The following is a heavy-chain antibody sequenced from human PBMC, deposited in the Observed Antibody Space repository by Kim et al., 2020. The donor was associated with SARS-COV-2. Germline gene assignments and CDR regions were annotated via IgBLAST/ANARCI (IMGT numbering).Heavy chain of an antibody. CDR3: TTGADYYGSGSYLDY. J-gene: IGHJ4*02. Sequence: APVKGRFTISRDDSKNTLYLQMNSLKTEDTAVYYCTTGADYYGSGSYLDYWGQGTLVTVSS. V-gene: IGHV3-15*01. D-gene: IGHD3-10*01.